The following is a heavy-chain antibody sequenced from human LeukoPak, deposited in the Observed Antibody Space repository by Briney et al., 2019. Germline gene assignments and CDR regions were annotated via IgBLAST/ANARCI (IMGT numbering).Heavy chain of an antibody. CDR1: GFTFSSYW. J-gene: IGHJ4*02. Sequence: GGSLRLSCAASGFTFSSYWMSWVPQAPGKGLEWVANIKQDGSEKYYVDSVKGRFTISRDNAKNSLYLQMNSLRAEDTAVYYCAREGPGGWYYFDYWGQGTLVTVSS. D-gene: IGHD6-19*01. CDR3: AREGPGGWYYFDY. V-gene: IGHV3-7*01. CDR2: IKQDGSEK.